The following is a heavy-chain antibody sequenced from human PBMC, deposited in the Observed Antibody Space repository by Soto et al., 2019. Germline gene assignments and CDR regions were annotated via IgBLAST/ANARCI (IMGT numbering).Heavy chain of an antibody. Sequence: GGSLRLSCAASGFTFRSYAMHWVRQAPGKGLEWVAVISYDGSNKYYADSVKGRFTISRDNSKNTLYLQMNSLRAEDTAVYYCASKHDSWHYWGQGTLVTVSS. CDR1: GFTFRSYA. CDR3: ASKHDSWHY. V-gene: IGHV3-30-3*01. CDR2: ISYDGSNK. J-gene: IGHJ4*02. D-gene: IGHD2-15*01.